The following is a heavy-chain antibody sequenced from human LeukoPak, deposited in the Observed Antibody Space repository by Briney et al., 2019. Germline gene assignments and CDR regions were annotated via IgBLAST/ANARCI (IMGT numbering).Heavy chain of an antibody. V-gene: IGHV4-39*07. CDR1: GVSISSSSYY. Sequence: PSETLSLTCTVSGVSISSSSYYWGWIRQPPGKGLEWIGSIYYSGSTYYNPSLKSRVTISVDTSKNQFSLKLSSVTAADTAVYYCARALGLGGMDVWGQGTTVTVSS. CDR2: IYYSGST. CDR3: ARALGLGGMDV. D-gene: IGHD5-12*01. J-gene: IGHJ6*02.